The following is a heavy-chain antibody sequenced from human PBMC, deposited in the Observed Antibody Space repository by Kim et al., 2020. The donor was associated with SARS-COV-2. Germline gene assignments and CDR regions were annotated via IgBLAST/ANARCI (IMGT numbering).Heavy chain of an antibody. D-gene: IGHD2-2*01. V-gene: IGHV1-46*01. CDR1: GYTFTSYY. Sequence: ASVKVSCKASGYTFTSYYMHWVRQAPGQGLEWMGIINPSGGSTSYAQKFQGRVTMTRDTSTSTVYMELSSLRSEDTAVYYCAREQDIVVVPAATFDYWGQGTLVTVSS. CDR3: AREQDIVVVPAATFDY. J-gene: IGHJ4*02. CDR2: INPSGGST.